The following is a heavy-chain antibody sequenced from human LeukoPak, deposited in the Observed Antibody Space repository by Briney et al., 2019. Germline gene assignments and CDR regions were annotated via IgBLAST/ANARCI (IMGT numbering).Heavy chain of an antibody. CDR3: ARLGGSWTGDYYGMDV. J-gene: IGHJ6*02. CDR1: GGSISSYY. Sequence: PSETLSLTCTVSGGSISSYYWSWIRQPPGKGLEWIGYIYYSGSTNYNPSLKSRVTISVDTSKNQFSLKLSSVTAADTAVYYCARLGGSWTGDYYGMDVWGQGTTVTVSS. D-gene: IGHD1-26*01. CDR2: IYYSGST. V-gene: IGHV4-59*08.